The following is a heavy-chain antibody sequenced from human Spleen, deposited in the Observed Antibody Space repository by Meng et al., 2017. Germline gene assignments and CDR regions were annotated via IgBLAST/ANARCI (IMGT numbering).Heavy chain of an antibody. CDR2: INVDNGNT. CDR1: GYTFTNYA. CDR3: ARGYTSGGSYYFDY. D-gene: IGHD6-19*01. J-gene: IGHJ4*02. Sequence: QVQLVQSGADVRKPGASVKVSCKASGYTFTNYAMHWVRQAPGQRLEWMGWINVDNGNTRYSQKFQGRVSFTRDTSASTVYMELSSLRSEDTAVYYCARGYTSGGSYYFDYWGQGALVTVSS. V-gene: IGHV1-3*01.